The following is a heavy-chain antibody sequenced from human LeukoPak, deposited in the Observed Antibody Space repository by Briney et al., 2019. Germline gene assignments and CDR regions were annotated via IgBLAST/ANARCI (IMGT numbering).Heavy chain of an antibody. J-gene: IGHJ4*02. Sequence: GASVKVSCKVSGYTLTELSMHWVRQAPGKGLEWMGGFDPEDGETIYAQKFQGRVTMTEDTSTDTAYMELSSPRSEDTAVYYCATPDSGSYWVFDYWGQGTLVTVSS. D-gene: IGHD1-26*01. V-gene: IGHV1-24*01. CDR1: GYTLTELS. CDR2: FDPEDGET. CDR3: ATPDSGSYWVFDY.